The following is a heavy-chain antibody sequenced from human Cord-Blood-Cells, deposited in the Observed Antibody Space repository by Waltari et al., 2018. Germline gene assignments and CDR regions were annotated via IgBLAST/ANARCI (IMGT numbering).Heavy chain of an antibody. J-gene: IGHJ2*01. CDR1: GGTFSSYA. V-gene: IGHV1-69*06. D-gene: IGHD2-8*02. CDR2: IIPIFGTA. CDR3: ARNPPCTGGVCYTYWYFDL. Sequence: QVQLVQSGAEVKKPGSSVKVSCKASGGTFSSYAISWVRQAPGQGLEWMGGIIPIFGTANYAQKFQGRVTITADKSTSTAYMELSSLRSEDTAVYYCARNPPCTGGVCYTYWYFDLWGRGTLVTVSS.